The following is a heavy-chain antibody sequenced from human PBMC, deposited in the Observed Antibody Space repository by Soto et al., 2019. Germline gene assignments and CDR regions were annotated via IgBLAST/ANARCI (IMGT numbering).Heavy chain of an antibody. CDR1: GFSFSSYA. V-gene: IGHV3-23*01. CDR3: AKSRYSDSSGDFYDY. Sequence: PGGSLRLSCVASGFSFSSYAMNWVRQAPGKGLEWVSTISGSFGSTYYADSVQGRFTVSRDNSKNTLYLQMNSLRAEDTAVYYCAKSRYSDSSGDFYDYWGQGTLVTVSS. CDR2: ISGSFGST. J-gene: IGHJ4*02. D-gene: IGHD3-22*01.